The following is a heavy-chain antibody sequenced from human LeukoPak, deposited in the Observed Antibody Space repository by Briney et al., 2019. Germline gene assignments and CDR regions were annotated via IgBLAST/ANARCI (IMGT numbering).Heavy chain of an antibody. CDR1: GFTFSNYG. D-gene: IGHD3-22*01. CDR3: AKAWFQHYYYYGVDV. J-gene: IGHJ6*02. Sequence: GGSLRLSCAASGFTFSNYGMHWVRQAPGKGLEWVAVISYDGSNEYYADSVKGRFTISRDNSKSTLYLQMNSLRADDTAVYYCAKAWFQHYYYYGVDVWGQGTTVTVSS. V-gene: IGHV3-30*18. CDR2: ISYDGSNE.